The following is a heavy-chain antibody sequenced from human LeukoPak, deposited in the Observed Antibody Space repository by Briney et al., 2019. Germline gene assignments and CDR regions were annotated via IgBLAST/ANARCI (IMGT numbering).Heavy chain of an antibody. V-gene: IGHV3-72*01. CDR2: IRNKANGYTT. D-gene: IGHD1-7*01. Sequence: GGSLRLSCAASGFTFSDYHMDWVRQAPGQGLEWIGRIRNKANGYTTEYAASVKGRFTITRDDSKNSLYLQMNSLRIEDTAVYYCARAIWTGTVGWANYYYYGMDVWGQGTTVTVSS. CDR1: GFTFSDYH. CDR3: ARAIWTGTVGWANYYYYGMDV. J-gene: IGHJ6*02.